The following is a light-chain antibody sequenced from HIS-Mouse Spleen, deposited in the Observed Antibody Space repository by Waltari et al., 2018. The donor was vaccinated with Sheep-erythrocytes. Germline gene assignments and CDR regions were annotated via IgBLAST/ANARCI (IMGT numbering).Light chain of an antibody. CDR3: SSYAGSNNWV. V-gene: IGLV2-8*01. CDR2: DVS. J-gene: IGLJ3*02. CDR1: SSDVGVYNY. Sequence: QSALTQPPSASGSPGQSVTISCTGTSSDVGVYNYVSWYQQHPGKAPKLMIYDVSKRPSGVPDRFSGSKSGNTASLTVSGLQAEDEADYYCSSYAGSNNWVFGGGTKLTVL.